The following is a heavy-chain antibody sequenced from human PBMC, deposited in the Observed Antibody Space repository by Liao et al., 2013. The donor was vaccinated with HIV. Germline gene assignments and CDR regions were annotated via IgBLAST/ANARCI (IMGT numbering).Heavy chain of an antibody. CDR3: ASKGHFWSGYSAYYYYMDV. J-gene: IGHJ6*03. Sequence: QVQLQESGSGLVKPSETLSLTCTVSGGSISSYYWSWIRQPPGKGLEWIGYIYYSGSTNYNPSLKSRVTISVDTSKNQFSLKLSSVTAADTAVYYCASKGHFWSGYSAYYYYMDVWGKGTTVTVSS. CDR1: GGSISSYY. CDR2: IYYSGST. V-gene: IGHV4-59*08. D-gene: IGHD3-3*02.